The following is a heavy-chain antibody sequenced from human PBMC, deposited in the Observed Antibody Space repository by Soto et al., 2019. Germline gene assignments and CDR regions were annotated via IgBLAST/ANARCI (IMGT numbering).Heavy chain of an antibody. Sequence: QVQLVESGGGVVQPGRSLRLSCAASGFTFSSYGMHWVRQAPGKGLEWVAIISYDGNYKYYEDSVKGRFTISRDNSKNTLYLQMNSLRAEDTAVYYCGKVSTYYYDSTFYYWGQGTLVTVSS. D-gene: IGHD3-22*01. J-gene: IGHJ4*02. CDR3: GKVSTYYYDSTFYY. CDR1: GFTFSSYG. V-gene: IGHV3-30*18. CDR2: ISYDGNYK.